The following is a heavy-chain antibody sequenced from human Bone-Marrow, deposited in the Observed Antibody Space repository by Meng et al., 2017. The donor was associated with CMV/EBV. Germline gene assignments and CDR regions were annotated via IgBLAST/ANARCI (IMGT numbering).Heavy chain of an antibody. D-gene: IGHD3-3*01. CDR3: AKDSGFLEWLYFFDY. CDR2: ISWNSGSI. V-gene: IGHV3-9*01. CDR1: GFTFDDYA. Sequence: LKISCAASGFTFDDYAMHWVRQAPGKGLEWVSGISWNSGSIGYADSVKGRFTISRDNAKNSLYLQMNSLRAEDTALYYCAKDSGFLEWLYFFDYWGQGTLVTVAS. J-gene: IGHJ4*02.